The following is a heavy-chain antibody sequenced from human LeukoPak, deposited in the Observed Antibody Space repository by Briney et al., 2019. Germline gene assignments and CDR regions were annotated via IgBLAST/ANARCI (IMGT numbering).Heavy chain of an antibody. Sequence: SETLSLTCTVSGGSISSSSYYWGWIRQPPGKGLEWIGSIYYSGSTYYNPSLKSRVTISVDRSKNQFSLKLSSVTAADTAVYYCARVGDYGSGSYYYFDYWGQGTLVTVSS. CDR2: IYYSGST. CDR1: GGSISSSSYY. CDR3: ARVGDYGSGSYYYFDY. V-gene: IGHV4-39*07. D-gene: IGHD3-10*01. J-gene: IGHJ4*02.